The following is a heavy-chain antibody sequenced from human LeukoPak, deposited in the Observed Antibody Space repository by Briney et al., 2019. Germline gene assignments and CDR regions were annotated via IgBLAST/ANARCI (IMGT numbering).Heavy chain of an antibody. V-gene: IGHV3-21*06. CDR1: GFIFSNYG. CDR3: AREPTSAYYFDY. CDR2: ISFSSTHI. J-gene: IGHJ4*02. Sequence: PGGSLRLSCAASGFIFSNYGMSWVRQAPGKGLEWVSSISFSSTHIYYADSIQGRFTISRDNAENSLYLQMNSLRAEDTAVYYCAREPTSAYYFDYWGQGTLVTVSS.